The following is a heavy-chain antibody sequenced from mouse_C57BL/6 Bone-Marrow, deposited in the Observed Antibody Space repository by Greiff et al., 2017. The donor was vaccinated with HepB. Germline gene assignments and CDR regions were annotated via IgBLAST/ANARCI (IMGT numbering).Heavy chain of an antibody. Sequence: QVQLQQPGAELVKPGASVKMSCKASGYTFTSYWITWVKQRPGQGLEWIGDIYPGSGSTNYNEKFKSKATLTVDTSSSTAYMQLSSLTSEDSAVYYCARVGTAQATWFAYWGQGTLVTVSA. CDR1: GYTFTSYW. J-gene: IGHJ3*01. CDR3: ARVGTAQATWFAY. V-gene: IGHV1-55*01. D-gene: IGHD3-2*02. CDR2: IYPGSGST.